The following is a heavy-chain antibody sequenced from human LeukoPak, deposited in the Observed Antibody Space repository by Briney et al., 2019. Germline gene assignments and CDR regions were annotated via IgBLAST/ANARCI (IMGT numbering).Heavy chain of an antibody. D-gene: IGHD4-17*01. CDR1: GGSITSYY. CDR2: IYYSGTS. V-gene: IGHV4-59*08. CDR3: ARATVTTSWFDP. Sequence: SETLSLTCSVSGGSITSYYWSWIRQSPGKGLEWIGQIYYSGTSNYNPSLKSRVTISVDTSRNQVSLNLSSMTAADTAVYYCARATVTTSWFDPWGQGTLVTVSS. J-gene: IGHJ5*02.